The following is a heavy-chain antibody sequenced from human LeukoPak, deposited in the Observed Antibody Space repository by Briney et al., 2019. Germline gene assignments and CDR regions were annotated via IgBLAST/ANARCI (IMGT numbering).Heavy chain of an antibody. Sequence: KAGGSLRLSCAASGGTFSSYAISWVRQAPGQGLEWMGRIIPILGIANYAQKFQGRVTITADKSTSTAYMELGSLRSEDTAVYYCAIHSDWLLHYWGQGTLVTVSS. CDR2: IIPILGIA. D-gene: IGHD3-9*01. CDR3: AIHSDWLLHY. J-gene: IGHJ4*02. CDR1: GGTFSSYA. V-gene: IGHV1-69*04.